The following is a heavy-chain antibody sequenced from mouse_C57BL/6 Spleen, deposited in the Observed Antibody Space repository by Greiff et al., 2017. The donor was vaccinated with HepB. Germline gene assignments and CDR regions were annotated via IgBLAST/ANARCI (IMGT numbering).Heavy chain of an antibody. Sequence: VQVVESGAELVRPGASVTLSCKASGYTFTDYEMHWVKQTPVHGLEWIGAIDPETGGTAYNQKFKGKAILTADKSSSTAYMELRSLTSEDSAVYYCTREYDYDGTFDYWGQGTTLTVSS. J-gene: IGHJ2*01. CDR1: GYTFTDYE. CDR2: IDPETGGT. D-gene: IGHD2-4*01. CDR3: TREYDYDGTFDY. V-gene: IGHV1-15*01.